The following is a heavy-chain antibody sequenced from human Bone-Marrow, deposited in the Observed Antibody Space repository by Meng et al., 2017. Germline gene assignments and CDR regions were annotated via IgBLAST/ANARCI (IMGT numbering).Heavy chain of an antibody. J-gene: IGHJ4*02. Sequence: EGQRVGSGGGLVKPGGSLRLSCVASGLSFTDAWMSWVRQAPGKGLEWVGRIKRNSDGGTIDYAAPVKGRFTISRDDSKNTLYLQMDSLITEDTAVYFCATGAAAADHWGQGTLVTVSS. CDR2: IKRNSDGGTI. CDR1: GLSFTDAW. CDR3: ATGAAAADH. V-gene: IGHV3-15*01. D-gene: IGHD6-13*01.